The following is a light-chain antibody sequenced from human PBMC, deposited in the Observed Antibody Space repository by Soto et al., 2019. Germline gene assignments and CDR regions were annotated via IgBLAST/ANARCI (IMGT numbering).Light chain of an antibody. J-gene: IGKJ4*01. CDR2: LGS. V-gene: IGKV2-28*01. Sequence: DTVMTQSPLSLSVTPGEPASISCRSSQSLLHSNGYNYLDWYVQKPGQSPQLLIYLGSNRASGVPERFSGSESVTDFTLKISRVEAEDVGVYYCKQGLQSPFSFGGGTKVEIK. CDR3: KQGLQSPFS. CDR1: QSLLHSNGYNY.